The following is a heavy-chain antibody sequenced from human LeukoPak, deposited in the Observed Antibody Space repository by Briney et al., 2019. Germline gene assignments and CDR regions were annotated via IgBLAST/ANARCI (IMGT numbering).Heavy chain of an antibody. CDR2: ISSSSSYI. Sequence: GGSLRLSCAASGFTFSSYSMNWVRQAPGKGLEWVSSISSSSSYIYYADSVKGRFTISRDNAKNSLYLQMNSLRAEDTAVYYCARDHHQQDLVTMVRGVTGDPFDPWGQGTLVTVSS. J-gene: IGHJ5*02. CDR3: ARDHHQQDLVTMVRGVTGDPFDP. D-gene: IGHD3-10*01. V-gene: IGHV3-21*01. CDR1: GFTFSSYS.